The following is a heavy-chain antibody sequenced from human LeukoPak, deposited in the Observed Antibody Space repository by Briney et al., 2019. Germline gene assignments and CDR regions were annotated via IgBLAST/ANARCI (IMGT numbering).Heavy chain of an antibody. CDR2: IKQDGSEK. J-gene: IGHJ6*03. V-gene: IGHV3-7*01. CDR3: ARGITTFGIYQCYYMDV. CDR1: GFTFSSYW. D-gene: IGHD3-3*01. Sequence: GGSLRLSCTASGFTFSSYWMNWVRQAPGKGLEWVANIKQDGSEKYYVDSVKGRFTISRDNAKNSLYLQMNSLRAEDTAVYYCARGITTFGIYQCYYMDVWGKGTTVTVSS.